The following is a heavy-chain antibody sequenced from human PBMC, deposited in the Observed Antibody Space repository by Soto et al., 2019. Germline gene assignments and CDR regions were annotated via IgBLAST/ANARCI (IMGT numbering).Heavy chain of an antibody. J-gene: IGHJ4*02. Sequence: LRLSCAASGFTFSSYAMSWVRQAPGKGLDWVSAISVSVGSTYYADSVKGRYTISRDNSKNTLYLQMNSLRAEDTAVYYCAKVERAVAGIIDWGQGTLVTVSS. CDR1: GFTFSSYA. CDR3: AKVERAVAGIID. D-gene: IGHD6-19*01. V-gene: IGHV3-23*01. CDR2: ISVSVGST.